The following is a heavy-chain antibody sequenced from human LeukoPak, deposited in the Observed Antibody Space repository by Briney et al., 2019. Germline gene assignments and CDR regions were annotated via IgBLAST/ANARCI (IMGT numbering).Heavy chain of an antibody. CDR2: ISGSGGST. CDR3: AKRISGYSSSWYYMDV. V-gene: IGHV3-23*01. Sequence: GGSLRLSCAASGLTFINYDMNWVRQAPGKGLEWASAISGSGGSTYYTDSVKGRFTISRDNSKNTLYLQMNTLRAEDTAIYYCAKRISGYSSSWYYMDVWGKGTTVTISS. J-gene: IGHJ6*03. CDR1: GLTFINYD. D-gene: IGHD6-13*01.